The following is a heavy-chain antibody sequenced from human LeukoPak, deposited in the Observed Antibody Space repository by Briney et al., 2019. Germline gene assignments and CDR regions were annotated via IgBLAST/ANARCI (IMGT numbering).Heavy chain of an antibody. CDR3: ARDPKVVPAAKENAFDI. CDR2: ISYDGSNK. D-gene: IGHD2-2*01. V-gene: IGHV3-30-3*01. J-gene: IGHJ3*02. Sequence: GGSLRLSCAASGFTFSSYAMHWVRQAPGQGLEWVAVISYDGSNKYYANSVKGRFTISRDNSKNTLYLQMNSLRAEDTAVYYCARDPKVVPAAKENAFDIWGQGTMVTVSS. CDR1: GFTFSSYA.